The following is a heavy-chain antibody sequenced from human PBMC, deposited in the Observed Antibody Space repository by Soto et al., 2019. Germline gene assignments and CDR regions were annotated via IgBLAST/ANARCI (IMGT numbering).Heavy chain of an antibody. CDR3: ASEPSSVIAVAGSILDGLFDH. CDR2: INPSGGST. D-gene: IGHD6-19*01. Sequence: GASVKVSCKASGYTFTSYYMHWVRQAPGQGLEWMGIINPSGGSTSYAQKFQGRVTMTRDTSTSTVYMELSSLRSEDTAVYYCASEPSSVIAVAGSILDGLFDHWGQGTLVTVSS. CDR1: GYTFTSYY. V-gene: IGHV1-46*03. J-gene: IGHJ4*02.